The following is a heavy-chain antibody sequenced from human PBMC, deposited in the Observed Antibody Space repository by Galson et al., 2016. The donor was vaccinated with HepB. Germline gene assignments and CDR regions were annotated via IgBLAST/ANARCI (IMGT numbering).Heavy chain of an antibody. D-gene: IGHD4-17*01. CDR1: GFTFEDYA. CDR2: INWNSGSI. CDR3: AKGRGVTRTKTGWAWHRAL. J-gene: IGHJ2*01. V-gene: IGHV3-9*01. Sequence: SLRLSCAASGFTFEDYAMHWVRQAPGKGLEWVSGINWNSGSIGYADSVKGRFTISRDNAKNSLYLQMNSLSAEDTALYYCAKGRGVTRTKTGWAWHRALWGRGTLVSVSS.